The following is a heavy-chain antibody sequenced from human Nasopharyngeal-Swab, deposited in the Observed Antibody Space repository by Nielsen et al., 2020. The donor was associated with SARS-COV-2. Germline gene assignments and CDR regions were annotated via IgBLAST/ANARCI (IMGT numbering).Heavy chain of an antibody. Sequence: GESLKISWTVSGFTFSSYGMHWVRQAPGKGLEWVAVIWYDGSYKYYGDSVKGRFTISRDNSKNTLYLEMNNLRVEDTAVYYCARDRVGWLQLSPDAFDIWGQGTMVTVSS. CDR1: GFTFSSYG. CDR3: ARDRVGWLQLSPDAFDI. V-gene: IGHV3-33*01. CDR2: IWYDGSYK. J-gene: IGHJ3*02. D-gene: IGHD5-24*01.